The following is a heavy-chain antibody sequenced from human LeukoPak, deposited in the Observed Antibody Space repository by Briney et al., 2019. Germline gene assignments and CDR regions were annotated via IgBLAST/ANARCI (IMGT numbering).Heavy chain of an antibody. Sequence: KPSETLSLTCAVSGGSISSSYWWTWVRPPPGKGLEWIGEIYHSGSTNYNPSLKSRVTISVDTSKNQFSLKLSSVTAADTAVYYCARDFLAGENWFDPWGQGTLVTVSS. CDR1: GGSISSSYW. J-gene: IGHJ5*02. CDR3: ARDFLAGENWFDP. CDR2: IYHSGST. D-gene: IGHD2/OR15-2a*01. V-gene: IGHV4-4*02.